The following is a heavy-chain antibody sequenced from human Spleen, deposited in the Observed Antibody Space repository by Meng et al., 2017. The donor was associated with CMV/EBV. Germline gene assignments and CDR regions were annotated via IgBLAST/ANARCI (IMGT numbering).Heavy chain of an antibody. D-gene: IGHD4-11*01. Sequence: GGSLRLSCAASGFKFDDYAMHWVRQAPGKGLEWVSGISWNRGSIGYADSVKGRFTISRDNAKNSLYLQMNSLRAEDTAFYYCAKDWDSNYLGYFDYWGQGTLVTVSS. CDR2: ISWNRGSI. J-gene: IGHJ4*02. V-gene: IGHV3-9*01. CDR3: AKDWDSNYLGYFDY. CDR1: GFKFDDYA.